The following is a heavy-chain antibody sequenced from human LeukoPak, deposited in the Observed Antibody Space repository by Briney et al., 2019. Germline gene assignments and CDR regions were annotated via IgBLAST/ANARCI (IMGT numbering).Heavy chain of an antibody. D-gene: IGHD2-21*01. CDR2: IFYSGST. J-gene: IGHJ3*02. CDR1: GSSISNYY. Sequence: SETLSLTCIVSGSSISNYYWSWIRQPPGKGLEWIGYIFYSGSTNYNPSLKSRVTISVDTSKNQFSLKLSSVTAADTAVYYCAREKRYCGGDCYAFDIWGQGTMVTVSS. CDR3: AREKRYCGGDCYAFDI. V-gene: IGHV4-59*01.